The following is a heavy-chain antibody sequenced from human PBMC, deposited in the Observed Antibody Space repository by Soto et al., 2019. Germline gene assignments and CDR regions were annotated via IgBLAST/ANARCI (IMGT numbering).Heavy chain of an antibody. CDR3: AKDLLRPGRAFGMDV. J-gene: IGHJ6*02. V-gene: IGHV3-30*18. Sequence: QVQLVESGGGVVQPGRSLRLSCAASGFTFSSYGMHWVRQAPGKGLEWVAVISYDGSNKYYADSVKGRFTISRDNSKKTLYLQMNSLRADATAVFYCAKDLLRPGRAFGMDVWGQGTTVTVSS. CDR1: GFTFSSYG. CDR2: ISYDGSNK.